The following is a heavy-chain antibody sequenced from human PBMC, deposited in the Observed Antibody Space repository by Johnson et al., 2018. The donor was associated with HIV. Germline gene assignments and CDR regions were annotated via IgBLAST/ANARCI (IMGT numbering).Heavy chain of an antibody. V-gene: IGHV3-74*03. J-gene: IGHJ3*02. CDR2: INIDGSAT. D-gene: IGHD6-6*01. CDR3: TRTKAALGSGAFDI. Sequence: VQLVESGGGVVQPGRSLRLSCAASRFTFRNHKMRWVRQAPGKGLVWVSSINIDGSATAYADSVKGRFTISRDNAKNTVSLQMNSLRVEDTAVYYCTRTKAALGSGAFDIWGQGTMITVSS. CDR1: RFTFRNHK.